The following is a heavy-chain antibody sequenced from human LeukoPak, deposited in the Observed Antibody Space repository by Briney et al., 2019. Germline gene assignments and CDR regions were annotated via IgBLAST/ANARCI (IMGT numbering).Heavy chain of an antibody. J-gene: IGHJ4*02. V-gene: IGHV1-69*06. CDR1: GYTFTSYY. D-gene: IGHD4-23*01. CDR3: ARDTGGKPFDY. Sequence: ASVKVSCKASGYTFTSYYMHWVRQAPGQGLEWMGGIIPIFGTANYAQKFQDRVTITADKSTSTAYMELSSLRSEDTAVYYCARDTGGKPFDYWGQGTLVTVSS. CDR2: IIPIFGTA.